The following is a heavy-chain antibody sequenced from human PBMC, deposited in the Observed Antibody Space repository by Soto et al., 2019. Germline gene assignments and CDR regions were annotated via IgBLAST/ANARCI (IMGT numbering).Heavy chain of an antibody. CDR1: GFTVSSNY. CDR3: AGDYDILTGPLDY. D-gene: IGHD3-9*01. Sequence: PGGSLRLSCAASGFTVSSNYMSWVRQAPGKGLEWVSVIYSGGSTYYADSVKGRFTISRDNSKNTLYLQMNSLRAEDTAVYYCAGDYDILTGPLDYWGQGTLVTVSS. V-gene: IGHV3-66*01. CDR2: IYSGGST. J-gene: IGHJ4*02.